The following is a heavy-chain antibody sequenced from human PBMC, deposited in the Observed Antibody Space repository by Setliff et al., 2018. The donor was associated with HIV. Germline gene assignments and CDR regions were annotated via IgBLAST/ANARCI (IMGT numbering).Heavy chain of an antibody. CDR1: GFIFSDYC. J-gene: IGHJ6*02. Sequence: PGGSLRLSCAASGFIFSDYCMSWVRQAPGKGLEFVAHISPDGKTIHFADAVKGRFTISRDNAKNSLYLQMNSLRAEDTAVYYCARDGPGLSKADYYGMDVWGQGTTVTVSS. CDR2: ISPDGKTI. CDR3: ARDGPGLSKADYYGMDV. V-gene: IGHV3-11*04.